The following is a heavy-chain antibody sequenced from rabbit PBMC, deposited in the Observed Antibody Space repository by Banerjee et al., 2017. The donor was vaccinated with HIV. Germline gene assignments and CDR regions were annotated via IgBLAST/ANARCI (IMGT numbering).Heavy chain of an antibody. V-gene: IGHV1S40*01. CDR2: IYAGSSGST. Sequence: QSLEESGGDLVKPGASLTLTCTASGFSFSSSYYMCWVRQAPGKGLEWIACIYAGSSGSTYYASWAKGRSTISKTSSTTVTLQMTSLTAADTATYFCARDDVGGDYYFHLWGPGTLVTVS. J-gene: IGHJ4*01. D-gene: IGHD2-1*01. CDR3: ARDDVGGDYYFHL. CDR1: GFSFSSSYY.